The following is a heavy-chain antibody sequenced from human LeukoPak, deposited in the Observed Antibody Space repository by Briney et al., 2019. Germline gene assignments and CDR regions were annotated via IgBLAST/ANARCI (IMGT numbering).Heavy chain of an antibody. CDR2: ISESGAST. CDR3: AKWVVSLGMQVGYFDY. V-gene: IGHV3-23*01. Sequence: GGSLRLSCSASGFTFSAYAMSWVRQAPGKGLEWVSSISESGASTYYADSVKGRFTISRDNSENTLYLQVSCLRAEDTAIYYCAKWVVSLGMQVGYFDYWGQGALVTVSA. J-gene: IGHJ4*02. CDR1: GFTFSAYA. D-gene: IGHD2-2*01.